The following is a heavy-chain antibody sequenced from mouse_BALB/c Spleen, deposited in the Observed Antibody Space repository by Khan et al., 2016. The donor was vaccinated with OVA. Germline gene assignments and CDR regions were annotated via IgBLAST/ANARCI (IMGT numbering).Heavy chain of an antibody. CDR3: AKGVWSYYFALDY. Sequence: QVQLKESGPGLVAPPQSLSITCTVSGFSLTDYGVSWIRQPPGKGLEWLAVIWGGGSTYYNSALKSRLSISKDTSKSQVFLKMNSLQTDDTAMYYCAKGVWSYYFALDYWGQGTSVTVSS. V-gene: IGHV2-6-5*01. CDR2: IWGGGST. CDR1: GFSLTDYG. J-gene: IGHJ4*01.